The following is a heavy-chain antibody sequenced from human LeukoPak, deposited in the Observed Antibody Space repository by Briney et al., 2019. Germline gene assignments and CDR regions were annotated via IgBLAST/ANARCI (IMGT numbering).Heavy chain of an antibody. J-gene: IGHJ4*02. Sequence: GASVKVSCKASGGTFSSYAISWVRQAPGQGLEWLGRIIPILGIVNYAQKFQGRVTITADKSTSTAYMELSSLRSEDTAVYYCAGPQGNYYDSSGYSFDYWGQGTLVTVSS. V-gene: IGHV1-69*04. CDR3: AGPQGNYYDSSGYSFDY. CDR2: IIPILGIV. D-gene: IGHD3-22*01. CDR1: GGTFSSYA.